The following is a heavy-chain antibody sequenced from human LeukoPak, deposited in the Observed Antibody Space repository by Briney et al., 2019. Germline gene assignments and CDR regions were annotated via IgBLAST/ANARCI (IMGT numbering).Heavy chain of an antibody. CDR2: IKSKTDGGTT. CDR1: GFTFSNAW. V-gene: IGHV3-15*01. CDR3: TTADMIVVVITTGVLDAFDI. D-gene: IGHD3-22*01. Sequence: GGSLRLSCAASGFTFSNAWMSWVRQAPGKGLEWVGRIKSKTDGGTTDYAAPVKGRFTISRDDSKNTLYLQMNSLKTEDTAVYYCTTADMIVVVITTGVLDAFDIWGQGTMVTVSS. J-gene: IGHJ3*02.